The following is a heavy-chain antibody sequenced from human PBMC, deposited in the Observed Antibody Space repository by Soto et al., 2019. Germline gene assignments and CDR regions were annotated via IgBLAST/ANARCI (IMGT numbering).Heavy chain of an antibody. CDR1: GGSISRGGYY. J-gene: IGHJ4*02. CDR2: IYYSGST. V-gene: IGHV4-31*03. Sequence: SETLSLTCTVSGGSISRGGYYWSWIRQHPGKGLEWIGYIYYSGSTYYNPSLKSRVTISVDTSKNQFSLKLSSVTAADTAVYYCALHRDGYNRYFDYWGQGTLVTVSS. CDR3: ALHRDGYNRYFDY. D-gene: IGHD5-12*01.